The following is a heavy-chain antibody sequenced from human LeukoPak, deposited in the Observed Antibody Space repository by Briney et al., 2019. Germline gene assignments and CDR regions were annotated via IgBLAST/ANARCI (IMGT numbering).Heavy chain of an antibody. CDR3: ARDNYDSSGYPLGQSDY. J-gene: IGHJ4*02. V-gene: IGHV3-30-3*01. Sequence: PGGSLRLSCAASGFTFSSCAMHWARQAPGKGLEWVAVISYDGSNKYYADSVKGRFTISRDNSKNTLYLQMNSLRAEDTAVYYCARDNYDSSGYPLGQSDYWGQGTLVTVSS. D-gene: IGHD3-22*01. CDR1: GFTFSSCA. CDR2: ISYDGSNK.